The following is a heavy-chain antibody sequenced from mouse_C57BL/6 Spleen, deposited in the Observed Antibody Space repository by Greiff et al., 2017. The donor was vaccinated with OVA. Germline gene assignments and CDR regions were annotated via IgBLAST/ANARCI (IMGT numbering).Heavy chain of an antibody. V-gene: IGHV1-80*01. CDR3: AREDYGNFTLAMDY. J-gene: IGHJ4*01. D-gene: IGHD2-1*01. CDR2: IYPGDGDT. CDR1: GYAFSSYW. Sequence: VQLQQSGAELVKPGASVKISCKASGYAFSSYWMNWVKQRPGKGLEWIGQIYPGDGDTNYNGKFKGKATLTADKSSSTAYMQLSSLTSEDSAVYFCAREDYGNFTLAMDYWGQGTSVTVSS.